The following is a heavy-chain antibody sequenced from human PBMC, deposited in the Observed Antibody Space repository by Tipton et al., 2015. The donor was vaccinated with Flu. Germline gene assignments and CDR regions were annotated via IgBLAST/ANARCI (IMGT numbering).Heavy chain of an antibody. CDR1: GFTFGDYA. CDR3: TRASDSFGYPAFDS. J-gene: IGHJ4*02. V-gene: IGHV3-49*04. Sequence: SLRLSCTASGFTFGDYAMSWVRQAPGKGLEWVGFIRSKAYGGTTEYAASVKGRFTISRDDSKSIAYLQMNSLKTEDTAVYYCTRASDSFGYPAFDSWGQGTLVTVSS. CDR2: IRSKAYGGTT. D-gene: IGHD5-18*01.